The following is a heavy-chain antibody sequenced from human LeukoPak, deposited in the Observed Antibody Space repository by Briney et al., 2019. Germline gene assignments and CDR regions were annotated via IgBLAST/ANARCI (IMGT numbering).Heavy chain of an antibody. CDR2: IYTRGST. V-gene: IGHV4-4*07. J-gene: IGHJ4*02. CDR3: ARHRYSAYASSDY. Sequence: SETLSLTCTVSGGSISSYYWSWIRQPAGKGLEWIGRIYTRGSTNYNPSLKSRVNISLATSKNQFSLKLSSVTAADTAVYYCARHRYSAYASSDYWGQGTLVTVSS. CDR1: GGSISSYY. D-gene: IGHD5-12*01.